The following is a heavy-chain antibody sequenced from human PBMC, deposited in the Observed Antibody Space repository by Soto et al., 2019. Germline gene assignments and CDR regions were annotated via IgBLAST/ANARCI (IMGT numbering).Heavy chain of an antibody. D-gene: IGHD6-6*01. CDR3: ARMGPRAARPSY. V-gene: IGHV3-11*01. CDR2: VSSSGTTM. Sequence: QVQLAESGGGLVEPGGYLRLSCAASGFTFSDYDMSWIRQAPGKGLEWVSFVSSSGTTMYYADSVKGRFTISRDKAKNSLYLQMNSLTADDTAVYYCARMGPRAARPSYWGQGTLVTVSS. CDR1: GFTFSDYD. J-gene: IGHJ4*02.